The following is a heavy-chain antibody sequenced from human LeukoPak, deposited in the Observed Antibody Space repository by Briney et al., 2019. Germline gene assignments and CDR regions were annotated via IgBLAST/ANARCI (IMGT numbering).Heavy chain of an antibody. Sequence: PGGSLRLSCAASGFTFSSYSMNWVRQAPGKGLEWVSSISSSSSYIYYADSVKGRFTISRDNAKNSLYLQMNSLRDEDTAVYYCARDRHYYDSSGSDWGQGTLVTVSS. V-gene: IGHV3-21*01. J-gene: IGHJ4*02. CDR1: GFTFSSYS. CDR2: ISSSSSYI. D-gene: IGHD3-22*01. CDR3: ARDRHYYDSSGSD.